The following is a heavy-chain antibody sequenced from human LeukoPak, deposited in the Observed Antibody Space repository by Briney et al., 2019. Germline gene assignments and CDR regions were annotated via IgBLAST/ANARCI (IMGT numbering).Heavy chain of an antibody. J-gene: IGHJ4*02. CDR3: ARRGHPYYYDSSGHTFDY. V-gene: IGHV1-69*01. D-gene: IGHD3-22*01. CDR1: GGTFSSYA. CDR2: IIPIFGTA. Sequence: SVKVSCKASGGTFSSYAISWVRQAPGQGLEWMGGIIPIFGTANYAQKFQGRVTITADESTSTAYMELSSLRTEDTAVYYCARRGHPYYYDSSGHTFDYWGQGTLVTVSS.